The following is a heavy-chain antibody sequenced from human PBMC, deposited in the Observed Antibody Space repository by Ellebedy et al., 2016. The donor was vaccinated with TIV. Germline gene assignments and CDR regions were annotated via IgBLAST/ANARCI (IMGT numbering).Heavy chain of an antibody. CDR2: ISSSGSPI. Sequence: GESLKISCAVSGFTFSSYSMNWVRQAPGKGLEWVSYISSSGSPIHYADSVKGRFSISRDNVKNSLYLQMNSLGDEDTAVYYCARDENYGAEVIDYWGQGTLVTVSS. CDR1: GFTFSSYS. V-gene: IGHV3-48*02. CDR3: ARDENYGAEVIDY. D-gene: IGHD4-17*01. J-gene: IGHJ4*02.